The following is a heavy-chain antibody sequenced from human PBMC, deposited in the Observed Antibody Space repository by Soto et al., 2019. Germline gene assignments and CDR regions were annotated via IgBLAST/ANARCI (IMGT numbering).Heavy chain of an antibody. CDR3: ARVGGYYYYMDV. Sequence: GGSLRLSCAASGFTFSSYWMHWVRQAPGKGLVWVSRINSDGSSTSYADSVKGRFTISRDNAKNTLYLQMNSLRAEDKAVYYCARVGGYYYYMDVWGKGTTVTVSS. CDR1: GFTFSSYW. V-gene: IGHV3-74*01. D-gene: IGHD1-26*01. CDR2: INSDGSST. J-gene: IGHJ6*03.